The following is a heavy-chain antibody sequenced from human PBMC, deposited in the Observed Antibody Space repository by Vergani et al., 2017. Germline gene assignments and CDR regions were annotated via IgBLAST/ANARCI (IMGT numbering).Heavy chain of an antibody. CDR2: ISWNSGSI. Sequence: EVQLVESGGGLLRLGRSLRFSCAASGFTFDDFAMHWVRQAPGKGLEWVSGISWNSGSIGYADSVKGRFTISRDNAKNSLYLQMNSLRAEDTAVYYCARSPDYGDFWYFDLWGRGTLVTVSS. V-gene: IGHV3-9*01. CDR3: ARSPDYGDFWYFDL. J-gene: IGHJ2*01. D-gene: IGHD4-17*01. CDR1: GFTFDDFA.